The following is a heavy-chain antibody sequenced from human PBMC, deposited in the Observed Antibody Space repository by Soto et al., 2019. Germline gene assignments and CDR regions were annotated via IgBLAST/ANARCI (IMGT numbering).Heavy chain of an antibody. Sequence: SETLSLTCTVSGGSVSSSSYYWGWVRQPPGKGLEWVGSVYYSGSTYYNPSLESRVTISVDQSKNQFSLKLNSVTAADTAVYYCARARGYCSGGSCYMKPGYHSYYMDVWGKGTTVTVSS. CDR2: VYYSGST. J-gene: IGHJ6*03. V-gene: IGHV4-39*07. CDR3: ARARGYCSGGSCYMKPGYHSYYMDV. CDR1: GGSVSSSSYY. D-gene: IGHD2-15*01.